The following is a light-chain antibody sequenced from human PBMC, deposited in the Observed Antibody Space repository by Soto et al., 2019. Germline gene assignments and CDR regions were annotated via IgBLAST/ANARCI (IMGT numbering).Light chain of an antibody. J-gene: IGKJ4*01. CDR2: GAS. Sequence: EIVLTQSPGTLSLSPGERATLSCRTSQSISSSFLGWYQQKPGQAPRLLIYGASSRATGIPDRFSGSGSGTDFTLTISRLEPADFAVYYCQQYGGSLTFGGGTKVEIK. CDR3: QQYGGSLT. CDR1: QSISSSF. V-gene: IGKV3-20*01.